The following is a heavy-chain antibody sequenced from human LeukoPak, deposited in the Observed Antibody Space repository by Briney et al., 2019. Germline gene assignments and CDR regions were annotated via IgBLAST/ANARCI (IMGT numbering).Heavy chain of an antibody. CDR1: GFTFDDYA. Sequence: GGSLRLSCAASGFTFDDYAMHWVRQAPGKGLEWVAVISFDGTIKYYGDSVNGRFTISRDNAKNTLYLQMNSLRGVDTAVYYCARDMLFGESVYNWFDPWGQGTLVTVSS. CDR2: ISFDGTIK. J-gene: IGHJ5*02. V-gene: IGHV3-30-3*01. CDR3: ARDMLFGESVYNWFDP. D-gene: IGHD3/OR15-3a*01.